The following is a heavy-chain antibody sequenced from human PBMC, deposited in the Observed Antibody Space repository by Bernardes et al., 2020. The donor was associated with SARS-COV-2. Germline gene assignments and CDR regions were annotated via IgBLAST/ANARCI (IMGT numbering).Heavy chain of an antibody. V-gene: IGHV1-18*01. Sequence: ASVKVSCKASGFTFDSYGITWVRQAPGQGLEWMGWISLYSGNTEYTEKLQGRVTLTRDTSTSTAYMELSSLRSDDTAVYYCARGDSATLTHWGQGTLVIVSS. CDR1: GFTFDSYG. D-gene: IGHD3-16*01. CDR3: ARGDSATLTH. CDR2: ISLYSGNT. J-gene: IGHJ4*02.